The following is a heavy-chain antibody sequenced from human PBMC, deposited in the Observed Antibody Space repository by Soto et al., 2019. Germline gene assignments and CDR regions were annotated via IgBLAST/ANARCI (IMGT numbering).Heavy chain of an antibody. CDR3: TRDASRDSSARGWFDP. J-gene: IGHJ5*02. Sequence: GGSLRLSCAASGFTFRSFTMNWVRQAPGKGLEWVSTISSNSAYIYYTDALRGRFTISRDNAKNSLHLQMNSLRAEDTAVYYCTRDASRDSSARGWFDPWGPGTRVT. D-gene: IGHD6-13*01. CDR2: ISSNSAYI. V-gene: IGHV3-21*01. CDR1: GFTFRSFT.